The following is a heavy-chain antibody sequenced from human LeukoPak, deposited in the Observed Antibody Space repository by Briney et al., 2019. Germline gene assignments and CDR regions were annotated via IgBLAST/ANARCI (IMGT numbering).Heavy chain of an antibody. J-gene: IGHJ5*02. CDR2: ISGSGGSS. CDR1: GFTFSSFA. Sequence: GGSLRLSCSASGFTFSSFAMSWVRQAPGKGLEWVSGISGSGGSSYYADSMKGRFTISRDNSKNTLYLQINSLRAEDTAVYYCAKDFSVGVTMIRGPFDPWGQGTLVTVSS. D-gene: IGHD3-10*01. V-gene: IGHV3-23*01. CDR3: AKDFSVGVTMIRGPFDP.